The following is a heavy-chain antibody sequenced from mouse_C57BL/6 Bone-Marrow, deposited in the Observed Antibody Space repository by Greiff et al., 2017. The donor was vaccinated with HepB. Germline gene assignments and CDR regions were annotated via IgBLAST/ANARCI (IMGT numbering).Heavy chain of an antibody. CDR1: GYTFTSYW. D-gene: IGHD1-1*01. Sequence: VQLQQPGAELVKPGASVKMSCKASGYTFTSYWITWVKQRPGQGLEWIGDIYPGSGSTNYNEKFKSKATLTVDTSSSTAYMQLSSLTSEDSAVYYCARGGLPGSRNYYAMDYWGQGTSVTVSS. V-gene: IGHV1-55*01. J-gene: IGHJ4*01. CDR2: IYPGSGST. CDR3: ARGGLPGSRNYYAMDY.